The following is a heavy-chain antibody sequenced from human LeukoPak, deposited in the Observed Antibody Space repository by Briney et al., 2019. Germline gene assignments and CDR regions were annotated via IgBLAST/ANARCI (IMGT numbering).Heavy chain of an antibody. Sequence: ASVKVSCKASGYTFTGYYMHWVRQAPGQGLEWMGGINPNSGGTNYAQKFQGRVTMTRDTSISTAYMELSRLRSDDTAVYYCARSRTYDSSGYPGDIDYWGQGTLVTVSS. CDR1: GYTFTGYY. D-gene: IGHD3-22*01. CDR3: ARSRTYDSSGYPGDIDY. J-gene: IGHJ4*02. V-gene: IGHV1-2*02. CDR2: INPNSGGT.